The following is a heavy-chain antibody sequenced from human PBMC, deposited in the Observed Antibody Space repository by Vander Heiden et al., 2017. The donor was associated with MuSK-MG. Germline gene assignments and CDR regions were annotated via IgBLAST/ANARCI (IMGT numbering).Heavy chain of an antibody. V-gene: IGHV4-31*11. CDR3: ARGVFLGFGSGWYFDS. CDR1: GDSVTRGDDY. J-gene: IGHJ4*02. CDR2: NYHGS. D-gene: IGHD6-19*01. Sequence: QTLSLTCVISGDSVTRGDDYWTWIRQLPGKGLEWIGFNYHGSTISVDTSDNHFSLRLTSMTAADTAVYFCARGVFLGFGSGWYFDSWGQGALVTVSA.